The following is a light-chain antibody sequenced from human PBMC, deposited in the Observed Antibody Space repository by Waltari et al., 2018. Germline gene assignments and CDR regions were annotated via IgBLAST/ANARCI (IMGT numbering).Light chain of an antibody. J-gene: IGKJ4*01. CDR1: QSVLYSSNNKNY. CDR3: QQYYSTPLT. Sequence: DIVMTQSPASLAVSLGEGATINCKSSQSVLYSSNNKNYLAWYQQKPGQPPKLLIYWASTRESGVPDRFSGSGSGTDFTLTISSLQAEDVAVYYCQQYYSTPLTFGGGTKVEIK. V-gene: IGKV4-1*01. CDR2: WAS.